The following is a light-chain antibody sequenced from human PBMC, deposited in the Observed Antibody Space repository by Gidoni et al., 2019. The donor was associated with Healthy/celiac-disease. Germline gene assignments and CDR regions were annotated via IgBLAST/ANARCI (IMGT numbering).Light chain of an antibody. CDR1: QSVSSSY. J-gene: IGKJ2*01. CDR2: GAS. CDR3: QQYGSSPRT. Sequence: IVLTQSPGTLSLSPGERATLSCRASQSVSSSYLDWYQQKPGQAPSLLIYGASSRATGLPDIFSGSASATYFTLTISRLAPEDFAVYYCQQYGSSPRTFGQGTQLEIK. V-gene: IGKV3-20*01.